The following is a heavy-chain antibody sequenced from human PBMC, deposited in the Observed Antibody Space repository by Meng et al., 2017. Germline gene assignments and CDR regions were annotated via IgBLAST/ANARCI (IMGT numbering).Heavy chain of an antibody. J-gene: IGHJ4*02. Sequence: SETLSLTCTVSGGSISSGGYYWSWIRQHPGKGLEWIGYIYYSGSTYYNPSLKSRVTISVDTSKNQFSLKLSSVTAADTAVYYCARYYVARADYWGQGTLVTVSS. CDR1: GGSISSGGYY. V-gene: IGHV4-31*03. CDR3: ARYYVARADY. D-gene: IGHD3-10*02. CDR2: IYYSGST.